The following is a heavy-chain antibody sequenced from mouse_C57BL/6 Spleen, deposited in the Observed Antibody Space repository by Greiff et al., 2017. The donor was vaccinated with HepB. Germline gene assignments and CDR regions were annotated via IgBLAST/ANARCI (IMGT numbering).Heavy chain of an antibody. Sequence: VQLQQSGAELVKPGASVKISCKASGYAFSSYWMNWVKQRPGKGLEWIGQIYPGDGDTNYNGKFKGKATLTADKSSSTAYMQLSSLTSEDSAVYFCARGYGSSYRGYFDVWGTGTTVTVSS. D-gene: IGHD1-1*01. CDR3: ARGYGSSYRGYFDV. CDR1: GYAFSSYW. J-gene: IGHJ1*03. CDR2: IYPGDGDT. V-gene: IGHV1-80*01.